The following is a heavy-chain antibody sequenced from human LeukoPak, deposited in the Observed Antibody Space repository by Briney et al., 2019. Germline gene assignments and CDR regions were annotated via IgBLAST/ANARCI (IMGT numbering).Heavy chain of an antibody. CDR1: GYTFTSYG. J-gene: IGHJ5*02. CDR3: ARVTIVVVSNWFDP. CDR2: ISAYNGNT. Sequence: ASVKVSCKASGYTFTSYGISWVRQAPGQGLEWMGWISAYNGNTNYAQKLQGRVTMTTDTSTSTAYMELRSLRSDDTAVYYCARVTIVVVSNWFDPWGQGTLVTVSS. V-gene: IGHV1-18*01. D-gene: IGHD3-22*01.